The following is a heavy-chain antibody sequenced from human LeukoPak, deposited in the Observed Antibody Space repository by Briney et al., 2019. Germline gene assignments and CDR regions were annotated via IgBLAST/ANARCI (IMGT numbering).Heavy chain of an antibody. CDR2: ISSSSSTI. V-gene: IGHV3-48*01. CDR3: ARDLLTYY. D-gene: IGHD2-15*01. J-gene: IGHJ4*02. CDR1: GFIFSSYS. Sequence: GGSLRLSCAASGFIFSSYSMNWVRQAPGKGLEWVSYISSSSSTIYYADSVKGRFTISRDNAKNSLYLQMNSLRAEDTAVYYCARDLLTYYWGQGTLVTVSS.